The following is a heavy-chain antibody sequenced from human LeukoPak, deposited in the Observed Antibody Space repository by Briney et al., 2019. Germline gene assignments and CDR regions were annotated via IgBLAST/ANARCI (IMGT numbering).Heavy chain of an antibody. J-gene: IGHJ4*02. CDR3: AKGLNYGYNSEFDC. CDR1: GFTFRSYA. Sequence: QTGGSLRLSCAASGFTFRSYAMSWIRQAPGKGLEWVSAISGSGGSTNYADSVKGRFSISRDNSKNTLHLQMYSLRAEDTAIYYCAKGLNYGYNSEFDCWGQGTLVTVSS. D-gene: IGHD4-23*01. CDR2: ISGSGGST. V-gene: IGHV3-23*01.